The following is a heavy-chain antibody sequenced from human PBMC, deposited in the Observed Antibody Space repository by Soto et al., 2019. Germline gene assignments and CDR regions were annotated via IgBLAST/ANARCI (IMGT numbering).Heavy chain of an antibody. V-gene: IGHV3-73*01. CDR1: GFTFSGSA. CDR2: IRSKANSYAT. D-gene: IGHD3-10*01. J-gene: IGHJ4*02. Sequence: GGSLRLSCAASGFTFSGSAMHWVRQASGKGLEWVGRIRSKANSYATSYAASVKGRFTISRDDSKNTAYLQMNSLKTEDTSVYYCTTLLWFGELLPNVDYWGQGTLVTVSS. CDR3: TTLLWFGELLPNVDY.